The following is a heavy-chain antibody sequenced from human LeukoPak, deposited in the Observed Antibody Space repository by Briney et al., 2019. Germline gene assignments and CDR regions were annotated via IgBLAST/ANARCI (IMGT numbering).Heavy chain of an antibody. Sequence: GGSLRLSCAASGFTFSSYAMSRVRQAPGKGLEWVSHVRPGDGPTTYAESVKGRFTISRDNSKNTVSLQMNSLRVEDTAVYYCTRDHITSWQIDFWGQGTMVTVSS. CDR2: VRPGDGPT. CDR3: TRDHITSWQIDF. D-gene: IGHD2-2*01. J-gene: IGHJ4*02. CDR1: GFTFSSYA. V-gene: IGHV3-23*01.